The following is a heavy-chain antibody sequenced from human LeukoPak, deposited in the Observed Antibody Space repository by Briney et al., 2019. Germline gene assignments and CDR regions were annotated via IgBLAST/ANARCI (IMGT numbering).Heavy chain of an antibody. J-gene: IGHJ4*02. CDR2: IYYNGAT. Sequence: SETLSLTCTVSGGSISSDNYYWSWIRHHPRKGLEWIGYIYYNGATYDNPPLQSRVTISIDPSNNQFSLKLSSVTAADTAVYYCARDGIAATGLTFDYWGQGTLVTVST. D-gene: IGHD6-13*01. CDR1: GGSISSDNYY. CDR3: ARDGIAATGLTFDY. V-gene: IGHV4-30-4*01.